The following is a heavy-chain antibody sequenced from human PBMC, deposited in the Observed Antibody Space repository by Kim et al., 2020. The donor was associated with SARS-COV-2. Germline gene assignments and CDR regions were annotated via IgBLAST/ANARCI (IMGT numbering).Heavy chain of an antibody. V-gene: IGHV3-23*01. D-gene: IGHD7-27*01. CDR2: ISSSGGST. CDR3: ATPLDWGFFDY. J-gene: IGHJ4*02. CDR1: GFTFSSYA. Sequence: GGSLRLSCAGSGFTFSSYAMSWVRQAPGKGLEWVAAISSSGGSTYYADSVKGRFTISRDNSRNTLFLQMNSLRAEDTAVFYCATPLDWGFFDYWGQGTLVTVSS.